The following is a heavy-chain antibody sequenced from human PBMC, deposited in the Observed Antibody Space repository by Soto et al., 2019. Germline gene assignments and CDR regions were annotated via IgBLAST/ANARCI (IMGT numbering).Heavy chain of an antibody. CDR3: ARVSRVWYSSGWYSTKGYYYYYGMDV. Sequence: SQTLSLTCAISGDSVSSNSAAWNWIRQSASRGLEWLGRTYYRSKWYNDYAVSVKSRITINPDTSKNQFSLQLNSVTPEDTAVYYCARVSRVWYSSGWYSTKGYYYYYGMDVWGQGTTVTVSS. J-gene: IGHJ6*02. D-gene: IGHD6-19*01. V-gene: IGHV6-1*01. CDR1: GDSVSSNSAA. CDR2: TYYRSKWYN.